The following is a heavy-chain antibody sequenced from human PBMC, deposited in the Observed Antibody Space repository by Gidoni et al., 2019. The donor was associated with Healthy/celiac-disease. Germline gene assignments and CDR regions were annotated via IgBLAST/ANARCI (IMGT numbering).Heavy chain of an antibody. CDR2: IIPILGIA. D-gene: IGHD2-15*01. J-gene: IGHJ4*02. CDR3: ARDARYCSGGSCYSDY. Sequence: QVQLVQSGAEVKKPGSSVKVSCTASGGTFSSYTISWVRQAPGQGLEWMGRIIPILGIANYAQKFQGRVTITAEKSTSTAYMELSSLRSEDTAVYYCARDARYCSGGSCYSDYWGQGTLVTVSS. CDR1: GGTFSSYT. V-gene: IGHV1-69*08.